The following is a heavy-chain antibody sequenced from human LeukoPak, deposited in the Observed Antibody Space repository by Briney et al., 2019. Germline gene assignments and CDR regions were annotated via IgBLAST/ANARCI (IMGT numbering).Heavy chain of an antibody. CDR2: IYTSGNT. D-gene: IGHD2-8*01. Sequence: PSETLSLTCTVSGGSISSYYWSWIRQPPGKGLEWIWYIYTSGNTNYNPSLKSRVTISVDTSMNQFSLKLSSVTAADTAVYYCARLIPGSGYDYWGQGTLVTVSS. J-gene: IGHJ4*02. CDR3: ARLIPGSGYDY. V-gene: IGHV4-4*09. CDR1: GGSISSYY.